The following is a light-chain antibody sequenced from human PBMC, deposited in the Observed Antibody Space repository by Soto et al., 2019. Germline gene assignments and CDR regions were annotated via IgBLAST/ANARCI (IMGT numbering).Light chain of an antibody. CDR1: SSDVGSYNL. V-gene: IGLV2-23*01. Sequence: QSALTQPASVSGSPGQSITISCTGTSSDVGSYNLVSWYQQHPGKAPKLMIYEGSKRPSGASNRFSGSKSGNTASLTISGLQAEDEADYYCCSYAGSSTLVFGTGTKVTVL. J-gene: IGLJ1*01. CDR3: CSYAGSSTLV. CDR2: EGS.